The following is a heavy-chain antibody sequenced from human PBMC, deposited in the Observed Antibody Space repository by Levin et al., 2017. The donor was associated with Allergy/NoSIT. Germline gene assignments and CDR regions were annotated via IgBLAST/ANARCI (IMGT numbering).Heavy chain of an antibody. CDR3: ARHPSPGYGAHRDDFDY. Sequence: ASVKVSCKGSGYSFTNYWIGWVRQMPGKGLEWMGIIYPGESDTRYSPSFQGQVTISADKSISTAYLPWSSLKASDTAMYYCARHPSPGYGAHRDDFDYWGQGTLVTVSS. V-gene: IGHV5-51*01. CDR2: IYPGESDT. D-gene: IGHD4-17*01. CDR1: GYSFTNYW. J-gene: IGHJ4*02.